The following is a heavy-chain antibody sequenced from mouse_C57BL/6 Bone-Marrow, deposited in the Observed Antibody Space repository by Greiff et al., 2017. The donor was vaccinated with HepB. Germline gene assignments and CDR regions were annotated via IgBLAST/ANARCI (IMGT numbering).Heavy chain of an antibody. D-gene: IGHD2-3*01. J-gene: IGHJ3*01. CDR3: TTFYPWFAY. Sequence: EVQLQQSGAELVRPGASVKLSCTASGFNIKDDYMHWVKQRPEQGLEWIGWIDPENGDTEYASKFQGKATITADTYSNTAYLQLSSLTSEDTAVYYCTTFYPWFAYWGQGTLVTVSA. V-gene: IGHV14-4*01. CDR1: GFNIKDDY. CDR2: IDPENGDT.